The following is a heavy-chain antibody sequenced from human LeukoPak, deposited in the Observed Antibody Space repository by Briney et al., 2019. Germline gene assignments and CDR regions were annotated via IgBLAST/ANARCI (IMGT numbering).Heavy chain of an antibody. J-gene: IGHJ3*02. D-gene: IGHD2-21*01. CDR3: ATPYEGDAFDI. CDR1: GGSISSSSYY. CDR2: IYSSGST. V-gene: IGHV4-39*01. Sequence: PSETLSLTCTVSGGSISSSSYYWGWIRQPPGKGLEWIRSIYSSGSTYYNPSLKSRVTISIDTSKNQFSLKLSSVTAADTAVYYCATPYEGDAFDIWGQGTMVTVSS.